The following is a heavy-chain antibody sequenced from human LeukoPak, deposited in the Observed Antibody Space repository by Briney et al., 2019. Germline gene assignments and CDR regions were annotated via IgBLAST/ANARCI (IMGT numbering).Heavy chain of an antibody. CDR1: GFTFDDYA. CDR3: AKDIRIVATILGSGAFDI. D-gene: IGHD5-12*01. Sequence: GRSLRLSCAASGFTFDDYAMHWVRQAPGKGLEWVSGISWNSGSIGYADSVKGRFTISRDNAKNSLYLQMNSLRAEDTALYYCAKDIRIVATILGSGAFDIWGQGTMVTVSS. V-gene: IGHV3-9*01. CDR2: ISWNSGSI. J-gene: IGHJ3*02.